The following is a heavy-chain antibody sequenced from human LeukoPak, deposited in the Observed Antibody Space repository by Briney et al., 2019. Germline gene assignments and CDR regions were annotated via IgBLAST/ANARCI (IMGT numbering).Heavy chain of an antibody. CDR3: ARRTRGGGEPYYYYYMDV. D-gene: IGHD3-10*01. CDR1: GVSISSSNYY. CDR2: VYYSGSS. J-gene: IGHJ6*03. Sequence: PPQTLSLTCTVSGVSISSSNYYWVWMRQPPGKGLEWIGSVYYSGSSQYKPSLKSRVTISVDTFNNQFSLKLSSVAAADTAVYFCARRTRGGGEPYYYYYMDVWGKGTTVTVSS. V-gene: IGHV4-39*01.